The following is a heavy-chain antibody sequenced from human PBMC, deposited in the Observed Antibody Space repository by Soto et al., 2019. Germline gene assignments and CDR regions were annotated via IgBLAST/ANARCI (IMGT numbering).Heavy chain of an antibody. Sequence: QVQLVQSGAEVKKPGSSVKVPCKASGGTFSSYAISWVRQAPGQGLEWMGGIIPIFGTANYAQKFQGRVTITADESTSTAYMELSSLRSEDTAVYYCARVSEQPRDYYYGMDVWGQGTTVTVSS. CDR3: ARVSEQPRDYYYGMDV. CDR2: IIPIFGTA. J-gene: IGHJ6*02. V-gene: IGHV1-69*12. CDR1: GGTFSSYA. D-gene: IGHD6-13*01.